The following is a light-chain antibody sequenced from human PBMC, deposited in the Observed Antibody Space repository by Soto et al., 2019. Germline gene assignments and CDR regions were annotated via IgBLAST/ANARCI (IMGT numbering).Light chain of an antibody. CDR3: QQYGSSRT. CDR1: QSVSSSY. Sequence: ILLTQSPGTLSLSPGERATLSCRASQSVSSSYLAWYQQKPGQAPRLLIYGASSSATGIPDRFSGSGSGTDFTVTISRLEPEDLAVDYCQQYGSSRTFGEGTKVEIK. CDR2: GAS. V-gene: IGKV3-20*01. J-gene: IGKJ1*01.